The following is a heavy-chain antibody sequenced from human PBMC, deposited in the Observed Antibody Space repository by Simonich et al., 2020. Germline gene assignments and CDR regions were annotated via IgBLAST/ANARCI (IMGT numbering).Heavy chain of an antibody. Sequence: QVQLQQWGAGLLKPSETLSLTCAVYGGSFSGYYWSWIRQPPGKGLEGIGEINHSGRTNYNPSLNSRVTISVDTSKNQFSLKLSSVTAADTAVYYCARPLGIVWAFDIWGQGTMVTVSS. CDR1: GGSFSGYY. D-gene: IGHD3-16*01. CDR2: INHSGRT. J-gene: IGHJ3*02. V-gene: IGHV4-34*01. CDR3: ARPLGIVWAFDI.